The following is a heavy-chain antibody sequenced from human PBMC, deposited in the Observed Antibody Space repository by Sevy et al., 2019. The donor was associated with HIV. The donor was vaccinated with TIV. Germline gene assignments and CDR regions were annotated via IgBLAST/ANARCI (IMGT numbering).Heavy chain of an antibody. Sequence: GGSLRLSCAASGFTFSTFVMSWVRQAPGKGLEWLSTVSFSGESTYYADSVKGRFTISRDNSKNTLSLQMNSLRVDDTAVYYCATLGRTTAAGALNYWGQGTLVTVSS. J-gene: IGHJ4*02. V-gene: IGHV3-23*01. CDR3: ATLGRTTAAGALNY. D-gene: IGHD6-13*01. CDR2: VSFSGEST. CDR1: GFTFSTFV.